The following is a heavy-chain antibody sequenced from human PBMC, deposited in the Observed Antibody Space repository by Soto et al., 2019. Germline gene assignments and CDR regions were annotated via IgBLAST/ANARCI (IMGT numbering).Heavy chain of an antibody. CDR3: AREVGYGDFSAALLD. CDR2: VISLFGTA. CDR1: GGTFSSHS. D-gene: IGHD4-17*01. V-gene: IGHV1-69*06. J-gene: IGHJ4*02. Sequence: VQLMQSGAEVKKPGSSVKVSCKASGGTFSSHSINWVRQAPGQGLEWMGGVISLFGTANYAHNFKGRVTITADKSTSTAYMELNSLRSDDTAVYYCAREVGYGDFSAALLDWGQGTLVTVS.